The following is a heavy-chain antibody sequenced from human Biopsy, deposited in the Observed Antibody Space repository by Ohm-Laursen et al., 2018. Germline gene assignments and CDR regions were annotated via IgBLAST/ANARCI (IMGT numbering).Heavy chain of an antibody. J-gene: IGHJ1*01. V-gene: IGHV1-69*06. CDR3: ATKLTGYFHH. CDR2: NIPILGTG. D-gene: IGHD3-9*01. Sequence: SVKASCKVPGGTFTNYGVNWVRQAPGQGLEWLGGNIPILGTGNYAQKFQDRVTVAADTSTSTATMELRSLRSADTAVYYCATKLTGYFHHWGQGTLVSVSS. CDR1: GGTFTNYG.